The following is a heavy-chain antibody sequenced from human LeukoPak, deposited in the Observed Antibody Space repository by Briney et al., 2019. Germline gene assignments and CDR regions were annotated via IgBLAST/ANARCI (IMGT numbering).Heavy chain of an antibody. CDR2: IIPNFGTA. CDR3: ALGAPYSSSSAEYFQH. CDR1: GGTFSSYA. V-gene: IGHV1-69*13. D-gene: IGHD6-13*01. Sequence: ASVKVSCKASGGTFSSYAISWVRRAPGQGLEWMGGIIPNFGTANYAQKFQGRVTTTADESTSTADMELSSLRSEDTAVYYCALGAPYSSSSAEYFQHWGQGTLVTVSS. J-gene: IGHJ1*01.